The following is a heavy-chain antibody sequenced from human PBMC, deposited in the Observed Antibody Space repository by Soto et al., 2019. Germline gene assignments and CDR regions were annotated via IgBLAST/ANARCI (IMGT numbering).Heavy chain of an antibody. CDR1: GDSVSSNSVA. D-gene: IGHD2-2*01. Sequence: SQTLSLTCAISGDSVSSNSVAWNWIRQSPSRGLEWLGRTYYRSEWYNDYAVSVKSRITINPDTSKNQFSLQLNSVTPEDTAVYYCARTLAYCSSTSCYAPWFDSWGQGTLVTVSS. J-gene: IGHJ5*01. CDR3: ARTLAYCSSTSCYAPWFDS. CDR2: TYYRSEWYN. V-gene: IGHV6-1*01.